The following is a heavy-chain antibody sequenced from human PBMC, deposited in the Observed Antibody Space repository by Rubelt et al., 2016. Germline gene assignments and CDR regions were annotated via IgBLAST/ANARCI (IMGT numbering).Heavy chain of an antibody. J-gene: IGHJ5*02. D-gene: IGHD6-13*01. V-gene: IGHV4-34*01. CDR2: INHSGST. CDR1: GGSFSGYY. Sequence: QVQLQQWGAGLLKPSETLSLTCAVYGGSFSGYYWSWIRQPPGKGLEWVGEINHSGSTNYNPSLKSRVTISVDTSKSHFSRTLSLVTAADAAVYYWARGLARAAAAPRRLWFDPWGQGTLVTVSS. CDR3: ARGLARAAAAPRRLWFDP.